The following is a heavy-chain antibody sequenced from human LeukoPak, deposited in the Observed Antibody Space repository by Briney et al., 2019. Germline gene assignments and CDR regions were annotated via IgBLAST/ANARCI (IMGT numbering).Heavy chain of an antibody. CDR3: AKSVVVKYYFDY. V-gene: IGHV3-30-3*02. Sequence: GGSLRLSCAASGFTFSSYAMHWVRQAPGKGLEWVAVISYDGSNKYYADSVKGRFTISRDNSKNTLYLQMNSLRAEDTAVYYCAKSVVVKYYFDYWGQGTLVTVSS. CDR2: ISYDGSNK. D-gene: IGHD3-22*01. J-gene: IGHJ4*02. CDR1: GFTFSSYA.